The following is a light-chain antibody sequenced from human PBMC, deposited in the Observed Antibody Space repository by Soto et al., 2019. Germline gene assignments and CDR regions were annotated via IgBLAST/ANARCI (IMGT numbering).Light chain of an antibody. CDR3: QQSHGIPYT. Sequence: DIQMTQSPSSLSASVGDRVTITCRASQTITGYLNWYQQRPGKAPKLLIYAASSLQSEVPSRFSGRGSGTDFTLTINSLQPEDFATYYCQQSHGIPYTFGQGTKLEIK. CDR1: QTITGY. CDR2: AAS. V-gene: IGKV1-39*01. J-gene: IGKJ2*01.